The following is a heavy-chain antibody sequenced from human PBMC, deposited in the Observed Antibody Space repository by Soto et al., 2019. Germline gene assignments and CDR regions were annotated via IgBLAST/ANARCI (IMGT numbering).Heavy chain of an antibody. CDR2: ISAYNGNT. CDR3: ASDSGNLGLCPYSLDY. Sequence: QVQLVQSGAEVKKPGASVKVSCKASGYTFTSYGISWVRQAPGQGLEWMGWISAYNGNTDYAQNLQGRVTMTTDTSMSTAYMQLTTMRSDDTPVLSCASDSGNLGLCPYSLDYWGQGTLVTVSS. J-gene: IGHJ4*02. V-gene: IGHV1-18*01. D-gene: IGHD2-15*01. CDR1: GYTFTSYG.